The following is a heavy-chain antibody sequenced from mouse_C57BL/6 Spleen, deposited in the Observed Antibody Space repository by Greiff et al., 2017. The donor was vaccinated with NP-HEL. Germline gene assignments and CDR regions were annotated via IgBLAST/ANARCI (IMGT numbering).Heavy chain of an antibody. CDR2: IYPRSGNT. V-gene: IGHV1-81*01. Sequence: VQGVESGAELARPGASVKLSCKASGYTFTSYGISWVKQRTGQGLEWIGEIYPRSGNTYYNEKFKGKATLTADKSSSTAYMELRSLTSEDSAVYFCARGGGTTVVATGYFDYWGQGTTLTVSS. CDR3: ARGGGTTVVATGYFDY. J-gene: IGHJ2*01. D-gene: IGHD1-1*01. CDR1: GYTFTSYG.